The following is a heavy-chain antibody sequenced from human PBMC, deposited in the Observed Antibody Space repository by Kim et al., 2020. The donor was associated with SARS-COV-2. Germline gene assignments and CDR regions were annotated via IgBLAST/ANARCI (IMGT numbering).Heavy chain of an antibody. Sequence: YADSVKGRFTISRDNSKNTLYLQMNSLRAEDTAVYYCAKGGVVPAARLDYWGQGTLVTVSS. J-gene: IGHJ4*02. CDR3: AKGGVVPAARLDY. D-gene: IGHD2-2*01. V-gene: IGHV3-23*01.